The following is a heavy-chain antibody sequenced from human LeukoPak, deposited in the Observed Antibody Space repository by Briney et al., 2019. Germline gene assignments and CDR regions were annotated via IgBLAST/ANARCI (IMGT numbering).Heavy chain of an antibody. CDR1: GFTFSSYW. Sequence: PGGSLRLSCAASGFTFSSYWMSWVRQAPGKGLEWVANIKQDGSEKYYVDSVKGRFTISRDNAKNSLYLQMNSLRAEDTAVYYCARGYSGSYYFYDWFDPRGQGTLVTVSS. V-gene: IGHV3-7*01. J-gene: IGHJ5*02. D-gene: IGHD3-10*01. CDR3: ARGYSGSYYFYDWFDP. CDR2: IKQDGSEK.